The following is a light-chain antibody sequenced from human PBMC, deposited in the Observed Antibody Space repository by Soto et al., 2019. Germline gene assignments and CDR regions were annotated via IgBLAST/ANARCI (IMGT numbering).Light chain of an antibody. J-gene: IGLJ1*01. V-gene: IGLV1-40*01. CDR3: QSYDSSLSGPYV. CDR1: SSNIGAGYD. CDR2: GNS. Sequence: QLVLTQPPSVSGAPGQRVTISCTGSSSNIGAGYDVHWYQQLPGTAPKLLIYGNSNRPSGVPDRFSGSKSGTSASRAITGLQSEDEADYYCQSYDSSLSGPYVFGTGTQLTVL.